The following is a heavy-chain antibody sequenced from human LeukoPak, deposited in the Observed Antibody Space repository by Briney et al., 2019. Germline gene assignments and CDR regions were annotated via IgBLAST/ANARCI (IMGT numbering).Heavy chain of an antibody. V-gene: IGHV2-5*01. Sequence: SGPTLVNPTQTLTLTCTFSGFSLSATGEGVGWVRQPPGKALESLALIYWNNDNHYSPSLKSRLTITKDTPKTQVVLTMTNMDPVDTATYFCAHQRGTRVYFDSWGQGTLVTVSS. CDR3: AHQRGTRVYFDS. CDR2: IYWNNDN. D-gene: IGHD1-26*01. CDR1: GFSLSATGEG. J-gene: IGHJ4*02.